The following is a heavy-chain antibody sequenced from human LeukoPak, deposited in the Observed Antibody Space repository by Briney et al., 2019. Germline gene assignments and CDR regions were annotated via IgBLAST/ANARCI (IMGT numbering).Heavy chain of an antibody. Sequence: GGSLRLSCAASGFTFSSYEMNWVRQAPGKGLEWVSYISSSGSTIYYADSVKGRFTISRDNAKNSLYLQMNSLRAEDMAVYYCARSLGMSSGYDLDYWGQGTLVTVSS. V-gene: IGHV3-48*03. CDR3: ARSLGMSSGYDLDY. J-gene: IGHJ4*02. CDR2: ISSSGSTI. CDR1: GFTFSSYE. D-gene: IGHD5-12*01.